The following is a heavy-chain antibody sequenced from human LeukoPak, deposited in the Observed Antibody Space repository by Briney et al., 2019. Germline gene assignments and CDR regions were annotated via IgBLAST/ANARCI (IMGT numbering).Heavy chain of an antibody. CDR2: IRYDGSNK. CDR1: GFTFSSYG. Sequence: PGGSLRLSCAASGFTFSSYGMHWVRQAPGKGLEWVAFIRYDGSNKYYADSVKGRFTISRDNSKNTLYLQMNSLRAEDTAVYYCARGGSYSHNAFDIWGQGTMVTVSS. J-gene: IGHJ3*02. V-gene: IGHV3-30*02. CDR3: ARGGSYSHNAFDI. D-gene: IGHD3-10*01.